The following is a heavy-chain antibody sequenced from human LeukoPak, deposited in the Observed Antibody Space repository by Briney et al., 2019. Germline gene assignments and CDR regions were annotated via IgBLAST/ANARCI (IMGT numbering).Heavy chain of an antibody. J-gene: IGHJ5*02. CDR1: GFTLDDYA. CDR3: AKGVRSGTYYNCFDP. V-gene: IGHV3-43*02. D-gene: IGHD1-26*01. CDR2: ISGDGDNT. Sequence: QPGGSLRLSCVASGFTLDDYALHWVRQAPGKGLEWSSLISGDGDNTYYADSVKGRFTISRDNSKNSLYLQMSSLRAEDTALYYCAKGVRSGTYYNCFDPWGQGTLVTVSS.